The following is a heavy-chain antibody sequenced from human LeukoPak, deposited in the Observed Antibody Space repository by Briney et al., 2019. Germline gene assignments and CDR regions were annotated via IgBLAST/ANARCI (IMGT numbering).Heavy chain of an antibody. CDR3: ARGPYKYDSSGNFDY. D-gene: IGHD3-22*01. V-gene: IGHV4-39*07. Sequence: SETLSLTCTVSGGSISSSSYYWGWIRQPPGKGLEWIGSIYYSGSTYYNPSLRSRVTISADTSKNQFSLKLSSVTAADTAVYYCARGPYKYDSSGNFDYWGQGTLVTVSS. J-gene: IGHJ4*02. CDR1: GGSISSSSYY. CDR2: IYYSGST.